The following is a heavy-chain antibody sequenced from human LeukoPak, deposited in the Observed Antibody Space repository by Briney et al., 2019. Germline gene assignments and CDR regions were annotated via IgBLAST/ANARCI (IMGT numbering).Heavy chain of an antibody. CDR1: GFTFSTSP. Sequence: TGGSLRLSCTASGFTFSTSPMSWLRQAPGKGLEWVAAISVGASDTNHADSVKGRFTISRDDSKSTLFLQMNTLRVEDTALYYCAKPHIGKSRPYHFWGQGTLVTVSS. CDR2: ISVGASDT. D-gene: IGHD1-1*01. CDR3: AKPHIGKSRPYHF. V-gene: IGHV3-23*01. J-gene: IGHJ4*02.